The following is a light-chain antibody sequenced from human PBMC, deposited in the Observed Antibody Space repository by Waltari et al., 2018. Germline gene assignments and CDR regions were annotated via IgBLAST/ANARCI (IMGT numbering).Light chain of an antibody. CDR3: QQANSFPRT. CDR2: AAS. J-gene: IGKJ1*01. Sequence: DIQMTQSPSSVSASVGDRVTITCRPSQSINNWLAWYQQKPGKAPQLLISAASNLQSGVPSRFSCSRSGTDYTLTINSLQPEDSATYFCQQANSFPRTFGRGTKVEIK. CDR1: QSINNW. V-gene: IGKV1-12*01.